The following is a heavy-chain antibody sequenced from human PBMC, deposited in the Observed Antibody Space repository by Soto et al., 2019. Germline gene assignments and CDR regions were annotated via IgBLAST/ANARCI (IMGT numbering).Heavy chain of an antibody. Sequence: GASVKVSCKASGYTFTSYAMHWVRQAPGQRLEWMGWINAGNGNTKYSQKFQGRVTITRDTSASTAHMELSSLRSEDTAVYYCARSLHPGYSSSWYPLDFDYWGQGTLVTVSS. D-gene: IGHD6-13*01. CDR3: ARSLHPGYSSSWYPLDFDY. CDR1: GYTFTSYA. CDR2: INAGNGNT. J-gene: IGHJ4*02. V-gene: IGHV1-3*01.